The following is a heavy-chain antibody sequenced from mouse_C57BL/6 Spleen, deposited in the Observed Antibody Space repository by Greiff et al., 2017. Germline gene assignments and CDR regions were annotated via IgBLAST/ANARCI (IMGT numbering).Heavy chain of an antibody. D-gene: IGHD2-4*01. J-gene: IGHJ3*01. CDR3: ALYYDYDDGFAY. CDR2: IYPGDGDT. CDR1: GYAFSSSW. Sequence: VKLQQSGPELVKPGASVKISCKASGYAFSSSWMNWVKQRPGKGLEWIGRIYPGDGDTNYNGKFKGKATLTADKSSSTAYMQLSSLTSEDSAVYFCALYYDYDDGFAYWGQGTLVTVSA. V-gene: IGHV1-82*01.